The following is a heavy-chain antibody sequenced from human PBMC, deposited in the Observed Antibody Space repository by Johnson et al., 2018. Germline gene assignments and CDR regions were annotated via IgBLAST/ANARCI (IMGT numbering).Heavy chain of an antibody. V-gene: IGHV3-23*04. D-gene: IGHD1/OR15-1a*01. Sequence: VQLVESGGGLVQPGGSLRLSCAASGFTFRKYSMSWVRQAPGRGLEWVSTISGSDDSTYYADSVKGRFTISRDKSENTLYLQMNSLGAEDTAIYYCPKDRWEGTTGDAFDIWGQGTMVTVSS. CDR3: PKDRWEGTTGDAFDI. CDR1: GFTFRKYS. J-gene: IGHJ3*02. CDR2: ISGSDDST.